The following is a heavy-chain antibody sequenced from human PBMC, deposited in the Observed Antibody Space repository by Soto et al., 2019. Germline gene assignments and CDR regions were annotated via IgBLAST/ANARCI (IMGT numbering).Heavy chain of an antibody. D-gene: IGHD2-21*01. CDR3: TRIAYNYGPGDY. Sequence: VQLVESGGGVVQPGRSLRLSCAASGFTFSTYAMHWVRQAPGKGLEWVGRSRNKANSFSTAYAPSVKGRFTISRDDSKSSLYLQMNSLKTDDTAVYYCTRIAYNYGPGDYWGQGTLVTVSS. CDR2: SRNKANSFST. J-gene: IGHJ4*02. V-gene: IGHV3-72*01. CDR1: GFTFSTYA.